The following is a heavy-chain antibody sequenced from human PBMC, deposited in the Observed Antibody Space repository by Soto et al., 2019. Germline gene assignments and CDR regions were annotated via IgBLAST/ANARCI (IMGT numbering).Heavy chain of an antibody. CDR3: AKKGKITFEP. Sequence: GGSLRLSCAASGFTFSSSWMHWVRQAPGKGLVWVSRVSGDGSSTYYADSVKGRFTISRDNAKNTLYLQMNSLRAEDTAVYYCAKKGKITFEPWGQGTLVTVSS. CDR2: VSGDGSST. V-gene: IGHV3-74*01. J-gene: IGHJ5*02. CDR1: GFTFSSSW. D-gene: IGHD1-20*01.